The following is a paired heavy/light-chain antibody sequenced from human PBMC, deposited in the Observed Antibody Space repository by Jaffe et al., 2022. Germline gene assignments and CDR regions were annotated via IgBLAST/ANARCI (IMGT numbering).Heavy chain of an antibody. V-gene: IGHV3-23*01. Sequence: EVHLLESGGGLVQPGGSLRLSCAASGFTFTTYAMSWVRQAPGKGLEWVSAISGSGGGTYYADSVKGRFTISRDNSKNTLFLQMNSLRDEETAIYYCARGGVPEYCSSGNCYGGVRGAFDVWGQGTMVTVSS. CDR1: GFTFTTYA. CDR2: ISGSGGGT. CDR3: ARGGVPEYCSSGNCYGGVRGAFDV. D-gene: IGHD2-15*01. J-gene: IGHJ3*01.
Light chain of an antibody. CDR3: LLYMGSGISV. J-gene: IGLJ3*02. CDR1: SGSVSTAYN. Sequence: QTVVTQEPSFSVSPGGTVTLTCGLTSGSVSTAYNPSWYQQTPGQAPRTLIYNTNTRSSGVPDRFSGSILGNKAALTITGAQADDESDYYCLLYMGSGISVFGGGTKLTVL. V-gene: IGLV8-61*01. CDR2: NTN.